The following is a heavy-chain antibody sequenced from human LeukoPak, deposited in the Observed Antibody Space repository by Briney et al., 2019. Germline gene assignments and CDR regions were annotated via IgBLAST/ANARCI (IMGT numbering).Heavy chain of an antibody. Sequence: GGSLMLFCAASGFTFSSYEMNWVRQDLGKKLEWFSYISSSGSTIYYAYSVKGRFTTSRDNAKNSLYLQMNSLRAEDTAVYYCAKDLGYCSGGSCYPGLYYYYGMDVWGQGTTVTVSS. V-gene: IGHV3-48*03. D-gene: IGHD2-15*01. J-gene: IGHJ6*02. CDR3: AKDLGYCSGGSCYPGLYYYYGMDV. CDR1: GFTFSSYE. CDR2: ISSSGSTI.